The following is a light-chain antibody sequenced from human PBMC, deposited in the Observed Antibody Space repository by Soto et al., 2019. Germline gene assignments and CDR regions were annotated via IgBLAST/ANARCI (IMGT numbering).Light chain of an antibody. J-gene: IGKJ1*01. V-gene: IGKV1-5*03. CDR2: KAS. CDR3: QQYNDYSPWT. Sequence: DIQMTQSPSTLSASVGDRVTITCRASQSISTWLAWYQQKPGKAPKLLIYKASSLQSGVPSRFSGSGSGTEFTLTISSRQPDDFATYYCQQYNDYSPWTFGQGTKVEIK. CDR1: QSISTW.